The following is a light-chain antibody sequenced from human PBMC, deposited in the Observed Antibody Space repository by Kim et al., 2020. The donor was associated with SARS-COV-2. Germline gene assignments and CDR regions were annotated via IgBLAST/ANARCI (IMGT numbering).Light chain of an antibody. CDR2: YDS. V-gene: IGLV3-21*04. CDR3: QVWDSSSDHPV. CDR1: NIGSKS. J-gene: IGLJ3*02. Sequence: YELTQPPSVSVAPGKTARITCGGNNIGSKSVHWYQQKPGQAPALVIYYDSDRPSGIPERFSGSNSGNTATLTISRVEAGDEADYYCQVWDSSSDHPVFGGGTQLTVL.